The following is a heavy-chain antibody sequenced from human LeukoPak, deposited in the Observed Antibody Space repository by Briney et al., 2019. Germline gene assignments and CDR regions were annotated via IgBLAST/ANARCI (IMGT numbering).Heavy chain of an antibody. CDR1: GYTFTRHG. J-gene: IGHJ4*02. D-gene: IGHD3-10*01. CDR2: IIPILGIA. CDR3: ARVPHYDSGVCDY. Sequence: ASVKVSCKCSGYTFTRHGISWVRQAPGQGLEWMGMIIPILGIANYAQKFQGRVTITADKSTSAAYMALSSLRSEDTAVYYCARVPHYDSGVCDYSGQGTLVTVSS. V-gene: IGHV1-69*04.